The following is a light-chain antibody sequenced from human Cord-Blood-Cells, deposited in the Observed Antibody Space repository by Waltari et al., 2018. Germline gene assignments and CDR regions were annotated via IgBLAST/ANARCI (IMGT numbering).Light chain of an antibody. V-gene: IGKV1-27*01. Sequence: DIQMTQSPSSLSASVGDRATITCRASHGISNYLAWYQQKPGKVPKLLIYAASTLQSGVPSRFSGSGSGTDFTLTISSLQPEDVATYYCQKYNSAITFGQGTRLEIK. CDR1: HGISNY. CDR3: QKYNSAIT. J-gene: IGKJ5*01. CDR2: AAS.